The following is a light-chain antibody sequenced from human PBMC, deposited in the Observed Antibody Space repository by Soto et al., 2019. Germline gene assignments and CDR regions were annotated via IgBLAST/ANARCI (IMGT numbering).Light chain of an antibody. CDR1: QSVRSY. Sequence: EILMTQSPATRSVSPGERGTLSCRASQSVRSYLAWYQQKPGQAPRLLIYDASNRATGIPARFSGSGSGTDFTLTISRLEPEDFAVYYCQQYGSSPPITFGQGTRLEIK. CDR3: QQYGSSPPIT. J-gene: IGKJ5*01. V-gene: IGKV3-20*01. CDR2: DAS.